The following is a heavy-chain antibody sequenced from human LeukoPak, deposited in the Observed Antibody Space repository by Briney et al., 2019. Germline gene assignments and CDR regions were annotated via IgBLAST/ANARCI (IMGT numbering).Heavy chain of an antibody. CDR3: ARDRAAIAARPGNWFDP. D-gene: IGHD6-6*01. J-gene: IGHJ5*02. CDR1: GSTISNYY. V-gene: IGHV3-21*01. Sequence: PGGSLRLSCAVSGSTISNYYMHWVRHAPGKGLEWVSSISSSSSYIYYAGSVKGRFTISRDNAKNSLYLQMNSLRAEDTAVYYCARDRAAIAARPGNWFDPWGQGTLVTVSS. CDR2: ISSSSSYI.